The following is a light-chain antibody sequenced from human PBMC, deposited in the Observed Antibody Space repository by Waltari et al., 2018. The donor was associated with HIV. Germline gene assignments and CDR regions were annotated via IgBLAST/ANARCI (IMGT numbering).Light chain of an antibody. V-gene: IGKV3-15*01. CDR2: GAS. CDR3: QQYIDWPFT. Sequence: EILMTQSPATLPVSPGERATVFCRASQSVDTNLAWYQQKPGQAPRLLIYGASTRASGIPAKFSGSGSGTDFTLTISSLQSEDFAIYFCQQYIDWPFTFGPGTKVDIK. J-gene: IGKJ3*01. CDR1: QSVDTN.